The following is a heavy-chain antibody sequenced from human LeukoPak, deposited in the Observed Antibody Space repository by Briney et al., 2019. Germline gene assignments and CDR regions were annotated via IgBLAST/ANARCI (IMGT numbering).Heavy chain of an antibody. CDR2: LSDNGGSP. D-gene: IGHD2-21*01. V-gene: IGHV3-23*01. Sequence: GGSLRLSCAASGFTFSNYAMSWVRQAPGKGLEWVSSLSDNGGSPYYADSVKGRFTISRDNSKNTLYLHMNSLRVEDTAVYYCAKDPETYSSRWFDSWGQGTLVTVSS. CDR1: GFTFSNYA. CDR3: AKDPETYSSRWFDS. J-gene: IGHJ5*01.